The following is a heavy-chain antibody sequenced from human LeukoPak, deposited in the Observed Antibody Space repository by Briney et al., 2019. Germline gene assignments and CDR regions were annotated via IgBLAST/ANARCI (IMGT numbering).Heavy chain of an antibody. CDR3: ARGVVAATELDGMDV. CDR1: GYTFTGYY. V-gene: IGHV1-2*04. CDR2: INPNSGGT. Sequence: ASVKVSCKASGYTFTGYYMHWVRQAPGQGLEWMGWINPNSGGTNYAQKFQGWVTMTRDTSISTAYMELSRLRSDDTAVYYCARGVVAATELDGMDVWGQGTTVTVSS. D-gene: IGHD2-15*01. J-gene: IGHJ6*02.